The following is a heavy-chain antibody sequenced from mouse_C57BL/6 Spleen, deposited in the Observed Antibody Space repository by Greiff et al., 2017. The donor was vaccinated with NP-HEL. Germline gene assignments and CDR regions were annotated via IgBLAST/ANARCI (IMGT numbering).Heavy chain of an antibody. CDR3: ARHDGYLYAMDY. CDR1: GFTFSDYG. V-gene: IGHV5-15*01. J-gene: IGHJ4*01. Sequence: EVQLVESGGGLVQPGGSLKLSCAASGFTFSDYGMAWVRQAPRKGPEWVAFISNLAYSIYYADTVTGRFTISRENAKNTLYLEMSSLRSEDTAMYYCARHDGYLYAMDYWGQGTSVTVSS. CDR2: ISNLAYSI. D-gene: IGHD2-3*01.